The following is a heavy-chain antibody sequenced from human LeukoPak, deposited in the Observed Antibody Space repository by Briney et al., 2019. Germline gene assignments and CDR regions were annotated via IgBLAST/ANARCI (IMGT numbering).Heavy chain of an antibody. J-gene: IGHJ6*03. D-gene: IGHD6-6*01. Sequence: GGSLRLSCEGSGFSLSAYNMNWVRQAPGKGLESGSYISSSSATILYADSVKGRFTISRYNAKNSLYLQMNSLRPEDTAVYFCARDRHVPGLYYYYMDVWGKGATVTVSS. V-gene: IGHV3-48*01. CDR2: ISSSSATI. CDR1: GFSLSAYN. CDR3: ARDRHVPGLYYYYMDV.